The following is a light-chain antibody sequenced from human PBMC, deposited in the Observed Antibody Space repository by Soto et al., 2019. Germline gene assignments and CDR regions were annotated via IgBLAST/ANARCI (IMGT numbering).Light chain of an antibody. V-gene: IGLV1-44*01. CDR1: ISNIGSNV. CDR3: AAWDDSLSGYV. J-gene: IGLJ1*01. CDR2: NNN. Sequence: QSVLTQPPSASGTPGQRVTISCSGSISNIGSNVIDWYQQLPGTAPKLLIYNNNHRPSVVPGRFSGSKSGTSASLAISGFQSEDEDDYYCAAWDDSLSGYVFGTATKLTVL.